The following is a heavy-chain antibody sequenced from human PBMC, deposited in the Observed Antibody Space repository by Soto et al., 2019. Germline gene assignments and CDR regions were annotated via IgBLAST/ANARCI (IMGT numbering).Heavy chain of an antibody. CDR1: DYTFTSYG. CDR2: ISTYNGNT. V-gene: IGHV1-18*04. D-gene: IGHD2-2*01. Sequence: VKVSCKASDYTFTSYGISWVRQAPGQGLEWMGWISTYNGNTNYAQKVQGRVTMTTDTSTSTAYMELRSLRSDDTAVYYCARVRYQRPSGATEDYYYDGMDVWGQGTTLTVSS. J-gene: IGHJ6*02. CDR3: ARVRYQRPSGATEDYYYDGMDV.